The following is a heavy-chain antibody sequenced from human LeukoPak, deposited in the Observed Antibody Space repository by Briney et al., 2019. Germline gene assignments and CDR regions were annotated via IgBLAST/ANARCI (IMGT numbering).Heavy chain of an antibody. CDR1: GGSVSSYY. Sequence: SETLSLTCTVSGGSVSSYYWSWIRQPPGKGLEWVGYIYYSGSTNYNPSLKSRVTISVDTSKNQFSLKLSSVTAADTSVYYCAMYLNAPNPPFYGYFDLWCRGTLVIVSS. J-gene: IGHJ2*01. V-gene: IGHV4-59*02. CDR2: IYYSGST. CDR3: AMYLNAPNPPFYGYFDL. D-gene: IGHD2-2*01.